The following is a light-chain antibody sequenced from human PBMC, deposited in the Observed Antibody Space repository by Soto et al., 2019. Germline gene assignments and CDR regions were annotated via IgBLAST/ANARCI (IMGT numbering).Light chain of an antibody. CDR2: AAS. V-gene: IGKV1-39*01. Sequence: DIQMTQSPSSLSASVGDRVIITCRASQSIAIYLNWYQQKPGKAPKVLIYAASSLQSGVPSRFSGSGSGTDFTLTISNLQPEDFATYYCQQSYSTPLTFGGGTKVEI. J-gene: IGKJ4*01. CDR1: QSIAIY. CDR3: QQSYSTPLT.